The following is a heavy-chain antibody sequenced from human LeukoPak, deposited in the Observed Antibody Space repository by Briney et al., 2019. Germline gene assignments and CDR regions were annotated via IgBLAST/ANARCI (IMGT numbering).Heavy chain of an antibody. J-gene: IGHJ6*02. CDR2: ISGSGGST. Sequence: GGSLRLSCAASGFTFSSYAMSWVRQAPGKGLEWVSAISGSGGSTYYADSVKGRLTISRDNSKNTLYLQMKSLRAEDTAVYYCAKVREGVLRFLEWLLDGMDVWCPGTTVTVSS. D-gene: IGHD3-3*01. CDR3: AKVREGVLRFLEWLLDGMDV. CDR1: GFTFSSYA. V-gene: IGHV3-23*01.